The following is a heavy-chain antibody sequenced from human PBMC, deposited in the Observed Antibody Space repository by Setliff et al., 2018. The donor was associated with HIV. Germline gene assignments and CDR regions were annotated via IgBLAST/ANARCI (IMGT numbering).Heavy chain of an antibody. D-gene: IGHD1-26*01. CDR2: IHKDGSET. Sequence: PGGSLRLSCAASGFTFTNYWMSWVRQAPGKGLEWVANIHKDGSETYYVDSVRGRFTISRDNSRDLLYLEMNSVRAEDTAVYYCAGSRGYFVQADWGQGALVTVSS. V-gene: IGHV3-7*01. CDR3: AGSRGYFVQAD. CDR1: GFTFTNYW. J-gene: IGHJ4*02.